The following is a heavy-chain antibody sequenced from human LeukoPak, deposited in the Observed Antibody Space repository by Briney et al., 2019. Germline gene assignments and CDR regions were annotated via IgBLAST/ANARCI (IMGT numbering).Heavy chain of an antibody. D-gene: IGHD6-13*01. CDR1: GYSISNDYY. V-gene: IGHV4-38-2*02. CDR2: IYHSGST. Sequence: SETLSLTCAVSGYSISNDYYWGWIRQPPGKGLEWIGSIYHSGSTYYNPSLKSRLTISVGTSKNQFSLKVTSVTAADTAMYYCARDVAAAATRKENYYGLDVWGKGTTVTVSS. CDR3: ARDVAAAATRKENYYGLDV. J-gene: IGHJ6*04.